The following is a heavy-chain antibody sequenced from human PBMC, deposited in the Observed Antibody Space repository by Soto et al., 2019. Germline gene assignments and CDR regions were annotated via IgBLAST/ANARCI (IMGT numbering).Heavy chain of an antibody. CDR1: GFTFSSYG. J-gene: IGHJ6*02. V-gene: IGHV3-30*18. CDR2: ISYDGSNK. Sequence: GGSVRLSCAASGFTFSSYGMHWVRQAPGKGLEWVAVISYDGSNKYYADSVKGRFTISRDNSKNTLYLQMNSLRAEDTAVYYCAKGPRGSYQPYYYYYGMDVWGQGTTVTVSS. D-gene: IGHD1-26*01. CDR3: AKGPRGSYQPYYYYYGMDV.